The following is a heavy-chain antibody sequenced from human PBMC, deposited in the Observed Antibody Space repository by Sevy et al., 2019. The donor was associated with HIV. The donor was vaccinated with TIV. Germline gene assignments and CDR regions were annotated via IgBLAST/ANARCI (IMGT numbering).Heavy chain of an antibody. CDR2: IYYSGST. V-gene: IGHV4-39*01. CDR1: GGSISSRSSY. D-gene: IGHD3-10*01. J-gene: IGHJ5*02. Sequence: SETLSLTCTVSGGSISSRSSYWGWIRQPPGKGLEWIGSIYYSGSTYSNPSLKSRLTMSVDTSKNQFSLKLSSVTAADTAVYYCASTRDYYGSGSSFSHWFDPWGPGILVTVSS. CDR3: ASTRDYYGSGSSFSHWFDP.